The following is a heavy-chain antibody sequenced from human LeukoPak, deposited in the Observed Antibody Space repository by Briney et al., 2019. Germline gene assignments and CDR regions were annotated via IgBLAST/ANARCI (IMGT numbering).Heavy chain of an antibody. J-gene: IGHJ3*02. V-gene: IGHV1-18*01. CDR3: ATCSGGSCYPDVFDI. CDR2: ISAYNGNT. Sequence: GASVKVSCKASGYTFTNYGISWVRQAPGQGLEWMGWISAYNGNTNYAQKLQGRVTMTTDTSTSTAYMELRSLRSDDTAVYYCATCSGGSCYPDVFDIWGQGTMVTVSS. D-gene: IGHD2-15*01. CDR1: GYTFTNYG.